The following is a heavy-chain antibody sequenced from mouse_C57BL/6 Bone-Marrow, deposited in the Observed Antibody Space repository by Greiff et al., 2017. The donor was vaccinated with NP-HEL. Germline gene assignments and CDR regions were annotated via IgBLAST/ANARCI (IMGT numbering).Heavy chain of an antibody. CDR2: IYPGSGST. J-gene: IGHJ2*01. Sequence: VQLQQPGAELVKPGASVKMSCKASGYTFTSYWITWVKQRPGQGLEWIGDIYPGSGSTNYNEKFKSKATLTVDTSSSTAYMQLSSLTSEDSAVDYCAREGTTVVEPLDYWGQGTTLTVSA. CDR3: AREGTTVVEPLDY. D-gene: IGHD1-1*01. V-gene: IGHV1-55*01. CDR1: GYTFTSYW.